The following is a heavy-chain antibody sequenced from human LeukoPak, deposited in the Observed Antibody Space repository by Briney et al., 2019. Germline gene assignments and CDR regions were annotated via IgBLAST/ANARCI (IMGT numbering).Heavy chain of an antibody. D-gene: IGHD2-2*01. CDR1: GGSISSYY. CDR3: ARGVVVPAAIDY. V-gene: IGHV4-59*01. Sequence: SETLSLTCTVSGGSISSYYWSWLRQPPGKGLEWIGYIYYSGSTNYNPSLKSRVTISVDTSKNQFSLKLSSVTAADTAVYYCARGVVVPAAIDYWGQGTLVTVSS. J-gene: IGHJ4*02. CDR2: IYYSGST.